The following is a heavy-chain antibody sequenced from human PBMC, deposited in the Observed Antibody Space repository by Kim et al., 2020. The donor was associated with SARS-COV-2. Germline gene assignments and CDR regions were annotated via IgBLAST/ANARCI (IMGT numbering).Heavy chain of an antibody. D-gene: IGHD3-22*01. CDR1: GGSISSSSYY. Sequence: SETLSLTCTVSGGSISSSSYYWGWIRQPPGKGLEWIGSIYYSGSTYYNPSLKSRVTISVDTSKNQFSLKLSSVTAADTAVYYCARPDSSGYYGYFDYWGQGTLVTVSS. CDR3: ARPDSSGYYGYFDY. J-gene: IGHJ4*02. V-gene: IGHV4-39*01. CDR2: IYYSGST.